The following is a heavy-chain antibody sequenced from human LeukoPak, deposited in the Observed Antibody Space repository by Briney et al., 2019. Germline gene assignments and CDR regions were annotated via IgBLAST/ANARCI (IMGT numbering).Heavy chain of an antibody. J-gene: IGHJ4*02. CDR1: DDSISDYY. D-gene: IGHD3-16*01. Sequence: SETLSLTCTVSDDSISDYYRGWIRQPPGKGLGWIGYFYNSGRSTYNASLKSRVTISADTSKNHFSLKLNSVTTADTAVYYCTRGAGWLIDYWGQGILVTVSS. CDR2: FYNSGRS. CDR3: TRGAGWLIDY. V-gene: IGHV4-59*01.